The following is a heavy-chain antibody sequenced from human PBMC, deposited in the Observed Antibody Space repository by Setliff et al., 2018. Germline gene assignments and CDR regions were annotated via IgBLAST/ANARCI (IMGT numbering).Heavy chain of an antibody. Sequence: SETLSLTCTVSGDSINTPTYHWGWVRQPPGKGLEWIGLTYYTGITYYNPSLKSRVTISEDMSENQISLKLNPVTAADTAVYYCVRTFNGSPADRWGQGTLVTVSS. CDR2: TYYTGIT. CDR3: VRTFNGSPADR. CDR1: GDSINTPTYH. J-gene: IGHJ5*02. V-gene: IGHV4-39*01. D-gene: IGHD2-2*01.